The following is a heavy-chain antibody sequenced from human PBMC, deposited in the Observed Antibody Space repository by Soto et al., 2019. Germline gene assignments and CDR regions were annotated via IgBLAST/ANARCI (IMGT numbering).Heavy chain of an antibody. CDR3: ARGRAVSGSYYFDY. V-gene: IGHV4-59*01. Sequence: PSETLSLTCTVSGGSISSYYWSWIRQPPGEGLEWIAYIYYSGDTNYNPSLKSRVTISIDTSKNQFSLTLTSVTAADTAMYYCARGRAVSGSYYFDYSGQGMLVTVSS. D-gene: IGHD6-19*01. CDR2: IYYSGDT. J-gene: IGHJ4*02. CDR1: GGSISSYY.